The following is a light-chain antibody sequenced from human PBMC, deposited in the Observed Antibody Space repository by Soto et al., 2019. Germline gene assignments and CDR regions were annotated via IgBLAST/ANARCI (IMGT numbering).Light chain of an antibody. CDR3: QQYNSYSRT. CDR2: AAS. Sequence: AIQVTQSPSSLSASVGDIVTITFRASQGIRNDLGWYQQKPGRAPNLLIYAASTLQSGVPSRFSGSGSGTDFTLTISSLQPDDFATYYCQQYNSYSRTFGQGTKVDIK. V-gene: IGKV1-6*01. CDR1: QGIRND. J-gene: IGKJ1*01.